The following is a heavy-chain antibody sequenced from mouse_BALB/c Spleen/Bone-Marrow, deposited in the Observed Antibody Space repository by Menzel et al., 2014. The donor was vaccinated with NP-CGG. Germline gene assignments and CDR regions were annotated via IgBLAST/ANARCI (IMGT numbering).Heavy chain of an antibody. CDR3: ARRAVRYFDY. V-gene: IGHV1-7*01. CDR2: INPSTGYT. CDR1: GYTFTSYW. Sequence: QVQLQQSGAELAKPGASVKMSCKASGYTFTSYWMHWVKQRPGQGLEWIGYINPSTGYTEYNQKFKDKATLTADKSSSTAYMQLSSLTSEDSAVYYCARRAVRYFDYWGQGPTLTVSS. D-gene: IGHD2-13*01. J-gene: IGHJ2*01.